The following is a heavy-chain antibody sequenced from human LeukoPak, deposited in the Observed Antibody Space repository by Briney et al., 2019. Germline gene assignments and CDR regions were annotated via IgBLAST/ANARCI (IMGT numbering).Heavy chain of an antibody. V-gene: IGHV3-23*01. CDR1: GFTFSSYA. J-gene: IGHJ6*02. CDR2: ISGRGGST. CDR3: AKKTGYYYYYGMDV. Sequence: GGSLRLSCAASGFTFSSYAMSWVRQAPGKGLEWVSAISGRGGSTYYADSVKGRFTISRDNSTNTLYLQMNSLRAEDKAVYYCAKKTGYYYYYGMDVWGQGTTVTVSS. D-gene: IGHD3-9*01.